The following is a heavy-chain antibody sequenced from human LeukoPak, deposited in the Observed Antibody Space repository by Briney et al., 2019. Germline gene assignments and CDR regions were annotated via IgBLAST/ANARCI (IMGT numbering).Heavy chain of an antibody. CDR1: GGSISSSNW. CDR3: ARDYGSGSPRYYYYMDV. Sequence: SETLSLTCAVSGGSISSSNWWSWVRQPPGKGLEWIGEIYHSGSTNYNPSLKSRVTISVDKSKNQFSLKLSSVTAADTAVYYCARDYGSGSPRYYYYMDVWGKGTTVTISS. D-gene: IGHD3-10*01. J-gene: IGHJ6*03. V-gene: IGHV4-4*02. CDR2: IYHSGST.